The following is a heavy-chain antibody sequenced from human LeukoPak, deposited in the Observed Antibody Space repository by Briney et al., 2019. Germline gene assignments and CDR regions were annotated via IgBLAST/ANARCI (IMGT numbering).Heavy chain of an antibody. D-gene: IGHD3-22*01. J-gene: IGHJ3*02. V-gene: IGHV3-30*03. CDR3: ARARSVVVIDDAFDI. CDR2: ISYDGSNK. Sequence: GGSLRLSCAASGFTFSSYGMHWVRQAPGKGLEWVAVISYDGSNKYYADSVKGRFTISRDNSKNTLYLQMNSLRAEDTAVYYCARARSVVVIDDAFDIWGQGTMVTVSS. CDR1: GFTFSSYG.